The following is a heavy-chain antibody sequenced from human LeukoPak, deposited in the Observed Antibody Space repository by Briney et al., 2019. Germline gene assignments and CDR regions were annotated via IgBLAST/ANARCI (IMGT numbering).Heavy chain of an antibody. CDR3: ARGHGSGSSYYFDY. CDR2: IGTAGDP. CDR1: GFTFSSYD. D-gene: IGHD3-10*01. Sequence: GGSLRLSCAASGFTFSSYDMHWVRQATGKGLEWVSAIGTAGDPYYPGSVKGRFTISRENAKNFLYLQMNSLRAGDTAVYYCARGHGSGSSYYFDYWGQGTLVTVSS. J-gene: IGHJ4*02. V-gene: IGHV3-13*05.